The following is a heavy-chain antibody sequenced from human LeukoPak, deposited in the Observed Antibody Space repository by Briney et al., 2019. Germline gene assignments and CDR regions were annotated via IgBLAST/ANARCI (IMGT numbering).Heavy chain of an antibody. J-gene: IGHJ4*02. CDR2: IYYSGST. V-gene: IGHV4-39*07. Sequence: SETLSLTCTVSGGSISSSSYYWGWIRQPPGKGLEWIGSIYYSGSTYYNPSLKSRVTISVDTSKNQFSLKLSSVTAADTAVYYCASLGSGRFDYWGQGTLVTVSS. CDR1: GGSISSSSYY. D-gene: IGHD5-12*01. CDR3: ASLGSGRFDY.